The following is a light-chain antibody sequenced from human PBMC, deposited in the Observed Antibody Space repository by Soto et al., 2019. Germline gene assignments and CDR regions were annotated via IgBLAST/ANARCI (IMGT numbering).Light chain of an antibody. CDR3: QQYNSWPLT. CDR2: ASS. V-gene: IGKV3D-15*03. J-gene: IGKJ4*01. Sequence: EIVMTQSPATVPVAAKESATLSCRASRSVSSNLAWYQQKPGQAPRLLIYASSNRATGIPDRFSGSASGTDFTLTINILEPEDFAVYYCQQYNSWPLTFGGGTKVDIK. CDR1: RSVSSN.